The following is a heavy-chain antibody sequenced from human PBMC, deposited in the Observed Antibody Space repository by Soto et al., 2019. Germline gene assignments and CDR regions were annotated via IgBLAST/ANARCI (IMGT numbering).Heavy chain of an antibody. CDR2: INPSGRST. V-gene: IGHV1-46*01. D-gene: IGHD6-13*01. Sequence: SGKVSCKASXYTFTTYYMHWVRQAPGQGLEWMGVINPSGRSTTYAQKFQGRVTVTRDTSTSTVYMELSSLRSEDMAVYYCARTDSSYDMDVWGQGTTVTVS. J-gene: IGHJ6*02. CDR3: ARTDSSYDMDV. CDR1: XYTFTTYY.